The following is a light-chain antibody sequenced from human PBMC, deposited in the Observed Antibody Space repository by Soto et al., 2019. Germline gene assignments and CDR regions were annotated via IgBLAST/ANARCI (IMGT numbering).Light chain of an antibody. CDR1: HDINTH. V-gene: IGKV1-9*01. CDR3: QRLDSYPRT. CDR2: SAS. J-gene: IGKJ1*01. Sequence: DVQLTQSPSFLSASVGDRVTITCRASHDINTHLAWYQQEPGKAPKLLIYSASSSQSGVPSRFRGSRSGTEFTLTISSLQPEDFATYYCQRLDSYPRTFGPGTKVEIK.